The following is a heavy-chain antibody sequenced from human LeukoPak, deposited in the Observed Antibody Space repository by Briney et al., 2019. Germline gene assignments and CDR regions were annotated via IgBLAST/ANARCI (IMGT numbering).Heavy chain of an antibody. Sequence: SETLSLTCTVSGYSISTGYYWGWIRQPPGKGLEWIGSIYYGGSTYYNPSLKSRVTISIDRSKNQFSLKLKSVTAADTAVYYCAREDRSTVVRGIVVGPLDYWGQGTLVTVSS. CDR3: AREDRSTVVRGIVVGPLDY. V-gene: IGHV4-38-2*02. CDR1: GYSISTGYY. CDR2: IYYGGST. D-gene: IGHD3-10*01. J-gene: IGHJ4*02.